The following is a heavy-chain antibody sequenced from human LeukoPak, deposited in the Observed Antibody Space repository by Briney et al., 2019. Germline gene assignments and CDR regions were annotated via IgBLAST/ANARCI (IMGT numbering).Heavy chain of an antibody. J-gene: IGHJ4*02. Sequence: GSLKPPLAASGFKLQNPCLAWVRQGSSKGLGGGAVTSYDGSNKNYAESVKGRFTVSRDNSKHTLYLQMNSLRVDDTAVYYCAKDIAAAGTIPDFWGQGTLVTVSS. CDR3: AKDIAAAGTIPDF. CDR2: TSYDGSNK. V-gene: IGHV3-30*18. CDR1: GFKLQNPC. D-gene: IGHD6-13*01.